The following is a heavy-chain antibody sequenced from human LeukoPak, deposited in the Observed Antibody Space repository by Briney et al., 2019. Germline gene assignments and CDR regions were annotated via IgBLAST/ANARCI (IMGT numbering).Heavy chain of an antibody. J-gene: IGHJ3*02. CDR3: ARPRRNLVRGIIGAFDI. Sequence: ASVKVSCKASGYTFIDYYLYWVRQAPGQGREWMRWVNSYSGGTNYVQKFQGRVTMTRDTSISTAYMELSRLRSDDTAVYYCARPRRNLVRGIIGAFDIWGQGTMVTVSS. D-gene: IGHD3-10*01. CDR2: VNSYSGGT. V-gene: IGHV1-2*02. CDR1: GYTFIDYY.